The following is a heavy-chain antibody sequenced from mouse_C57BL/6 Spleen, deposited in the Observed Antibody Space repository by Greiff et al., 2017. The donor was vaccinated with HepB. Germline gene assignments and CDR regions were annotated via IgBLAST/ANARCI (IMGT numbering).Heavy chain of an antibody. D-gene: IGHD1-1*01. Sequence: EVMLVESGGGLVQPGASLRFSCAASGFTFTDYYMSWVRQPPGKAPEWLDLIRNKANGYTTEYTASVKGRFTISRDNSQNILYLQMNTLSAEDIATYYCVKAVSSSSYWYFDVWGTGTTVTVSS. J-gene: IGHJ1*03. V-gene: IGHV7-4*01. CDR2: IRNKANGYTT. CDR1: GFTFTDYY. CDR3: VKAVSSSSYWYFDV.